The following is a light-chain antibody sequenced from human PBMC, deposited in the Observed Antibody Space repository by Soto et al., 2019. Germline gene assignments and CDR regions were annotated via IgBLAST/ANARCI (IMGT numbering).Light chain of an antibody. CDR2: HTS. Sequence: ETVLTQSPGTLSLSHGAGATLSCRASQSVGGSFLAWYQQRPGQAPRLLIYHTSYRATGIPDRFSGSGSGTDFTLTISRLEPEDFAVYYCQQYGSSGTFGQGTKVAIK. CDR1: QSVGGSF. CDR3: QQYGSSGT. J-gene: IGKJ1*01. V-gene: IGKV3-20*01.